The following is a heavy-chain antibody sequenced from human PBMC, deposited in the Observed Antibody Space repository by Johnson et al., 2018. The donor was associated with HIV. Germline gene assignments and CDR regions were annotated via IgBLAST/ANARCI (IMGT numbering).Heavy chain of an antibody. CDR2: IWYDGSNK. CDR1: GFTVSSNY. J-gene: IGHJ3*02. V-gene: IGHV3-33*08. Sequence: QVQLVESGGGLVQPGGSLRLSCAVSGFTVSSNYITWVRQAPGKGLEWVAVIWYDGSNKYYADSVKGRFTISRHNSKNTLYLQINSLRAEATAVYYCARSPSRLRYFDWSEDAFDIWGQGTMVTVSS. CDR3: ARSPSRLRYFDWSEDAFDI. D-gene: IGHD3-9*01.